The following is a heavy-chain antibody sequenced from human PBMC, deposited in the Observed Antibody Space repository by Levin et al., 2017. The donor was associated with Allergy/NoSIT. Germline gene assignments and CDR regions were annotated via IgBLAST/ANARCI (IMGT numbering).Heavy chain of an antibody. CDR1: GYTFTSYD. CDR2: MSPKSGYT. V-gene: IGHV1-8*01. J-gene: IGHJ4*02. CDR3: ARGPPDWGFDY. D-gene: IGHD7-27*01. Sequence: PVASVKVSCKTSGYTFTSYDINWVRQATGQGLEWMGWMSPKSGYTGYAQKFRGRVTMTGDTSISTAYMELSSLNSEDTAVYYCARGPPDWGFDYWGPGTLVTVSS.